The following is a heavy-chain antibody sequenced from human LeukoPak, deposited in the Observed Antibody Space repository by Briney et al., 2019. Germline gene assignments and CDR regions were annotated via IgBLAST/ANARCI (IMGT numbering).Heavy chain of an antibody. J-gene: IGHJ4*02. D-gene: IGHD3-9*01. CDR2: ISAYNGNT. CDR1: GYTFTSYG. V-gene: IGHV1-18*01. CDR3: ARGSPRVRYFDWLLQRSGLYYFDY. Sequence: ASVKVSCKASGYTFTSYGISWVRQAPGQGLEWMGWISAYNGNTHYAQKFQGRVTMTRNTSISTAYMELSSLRSEDTAVYYCARGSPRVRYFDWLLQRSGLYYFDYWGQGTLVTVSS.